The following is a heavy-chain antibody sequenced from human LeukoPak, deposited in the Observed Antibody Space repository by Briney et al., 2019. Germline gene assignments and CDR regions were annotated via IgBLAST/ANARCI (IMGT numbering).Heavy chain of an antibody. CDR1: GGSISSSSYY. V-gene: IGHV4-39*01. D-gene: IGHD6-13*01. J-gene: IGHJ5*02. CDR2: IYYSGST. CDR3: ARRIAAARRPPTNWFDP. Sequence: SETLSLTCTVSGGSISSSSYYWGWIRQPPGKGLEWIGSIYYSGSTYYNPSLKSRVTISVDTSKNQFSLKLSSVTSADTAVYYCARRIAAARRPPTNWFDPWGQGTLVTVSS.